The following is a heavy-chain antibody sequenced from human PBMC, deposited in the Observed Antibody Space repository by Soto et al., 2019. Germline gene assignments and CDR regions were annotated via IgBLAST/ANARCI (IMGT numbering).Heavy chain of an antibody. J-gene: IGHJ4*02. CDR2: IIPIFGTA. Sequence: QVQLVQSGAEVKKPGASVKVSCKASGYTFTGYYMHWVRQAPGQGLEWMGGIIPIFGTANYAQKFQGRVTITADESTSTAYMELSSLRSEDTAVYYCARDIAVAGTTFDYWGQGTLVTVSS. V-gene: IGHV1-69*01. CDR1: GYTFTGYY. CDR3: ARDIAVAGTTFDY. D-gene: IGHD6-19*01.